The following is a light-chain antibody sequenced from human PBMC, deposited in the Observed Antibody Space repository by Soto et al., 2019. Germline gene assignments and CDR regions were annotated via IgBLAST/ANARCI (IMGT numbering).Light chain of an antibody. CDR3: QQYGSSPLT. Sequence: EIVLTQSPGTLSLSPGERATLSCRASQSVSNNYLAWYQQKPGQAPRLLIYGASSRATGIPDRFSGSGSGTDFTLTIGRLEPEDFAVYYCQQYGSSPLTFGQGTKVDIK. V-gene: IGKV3-20*01. CDR2: GAS. J-gene: IGKJ1*01. CDR1: QSVSNNY.